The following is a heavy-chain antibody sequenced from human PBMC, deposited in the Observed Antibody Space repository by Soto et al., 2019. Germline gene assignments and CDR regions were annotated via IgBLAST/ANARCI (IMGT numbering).Heavy chain of an antibody. Sequence: GGSLRLSCTASGFTFGDYAMSWFRQAPGKGLEWVGFIRSKAYGGTTEYAASVKGRFTISRDDSKSIAYLQMNSLKTEDTAVYYCTRDIGTISMIVVVPDVWGQGTTVTVSS. V-gene: IGHV3-49*03. D-gene: IGHD3-22*01. CDR1: GFTFGDYA. CDR2: IRSKAYGGTT. CDR3: TRDIGTISMIVVVPDV. J-gene: IGHJ6*02.